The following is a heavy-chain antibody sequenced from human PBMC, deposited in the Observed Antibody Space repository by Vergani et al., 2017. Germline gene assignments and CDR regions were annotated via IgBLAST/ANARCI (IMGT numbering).Heavy chain of an antibody. V-gene: IGHV3-7*01. CDR1: GFIPSSYW. CDR2: VNQDGSEK. CDR3: VRVPLIRRGSGNYGINNYHGMHV. J-gene: IGHJ6*02. Sequence: EGQLVESGGDWVQRGGSLRLSCAASGFIPSSYWMSWVRQAPGKGLEWVANVNQDGSEKYYVDSVRGRFTISRDNAKNSIYLQMNSLRAEDTAVYFCVRVPLIRRGSGNYGINNYHGMHVWGQGTTVIVSS. D-gene: IGHD3-10*01.